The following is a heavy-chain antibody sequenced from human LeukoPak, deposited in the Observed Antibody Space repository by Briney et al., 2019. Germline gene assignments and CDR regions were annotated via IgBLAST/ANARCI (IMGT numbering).Heavy chain of an antibody. CDR1: GYTFTSYG. V-gene: IGHV1-18*01. CDR3: ATDDNYNPLVH. J-gene: IGHJ4*02. Sequence: ASVKVSCKASGYTFTSYGITWVRQAPGQGLEWMGWIGTYNHNANYAQKFQGRVTLTADTSTKTLYIELRSLRSDDTAVYFCATDDNYNPLVHWGQGTLVTVAS. CDR2: IGTYNHNA. D-gene: IGHD1-1*01.